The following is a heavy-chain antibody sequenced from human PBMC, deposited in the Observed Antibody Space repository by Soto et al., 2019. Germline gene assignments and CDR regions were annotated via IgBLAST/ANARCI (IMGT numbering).Heavy chain of an antibody. CDR3: ASRFPYYFDSSGFAPLDV. V-gene: IGHV1-69*01. J-gene: IGHJ6*02. CDR1: ACTFSSYA. D-gene: IGHD3-22*01. CDR2: IIPIFGKA. Sequence: QVQLVQSGAGVKKPGSSVKVSCKASACTFSSYAISWVRQAPGQGLEWMGGIIPIFGKAHYAQKVQGRVTITADESTSTAYMELSSLRSEDTAVYYCASRFPYYFDSSGFAPLDVWGQGTMVTVSS.